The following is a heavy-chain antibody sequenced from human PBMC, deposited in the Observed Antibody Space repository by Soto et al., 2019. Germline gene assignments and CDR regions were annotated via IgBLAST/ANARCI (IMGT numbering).Heavy chain of an antibody. J-gene: IGHJ4*02. V-gene: IGHV3-23*01. CDR2: IIDTGGST. CDR3: AKVGELAVGGFDY. CDR1: GFTFSSYA. Sequence: EVQLLESGGGLVQPGGSLRLSCAASGFTFSSYAMSWVRQAPGKGLEWVSRIIDTGGSTYYADSVKGLFTISRDSSKNTLYLQMNSLRADDTAIYYCAKVGELAVGGFDYWGQGTLVTVSS. D-gene: IGHD2-15*01.